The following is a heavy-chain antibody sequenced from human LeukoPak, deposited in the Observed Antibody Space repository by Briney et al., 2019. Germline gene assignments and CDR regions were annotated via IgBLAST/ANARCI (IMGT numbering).Heavy chain of an antibody. CDR3: ARGGQFMITPPID. J-gene: IGHJ4*02. Sequence: GGSLRLSCAASGFTFSSYSMNWVRQAPGKGQEWVSYISSSSSTIYYADSVKGRFTISRDNAKNSLYLQMNSLRAEDTAVYYCARGGQFMITPPIDWGQGTLVTVSS. D-gene: IGHD3-16*01. V-gene: IGHV3-48*01. CDR1: GFTFSSYS. CDR2: ISSSSSTI.